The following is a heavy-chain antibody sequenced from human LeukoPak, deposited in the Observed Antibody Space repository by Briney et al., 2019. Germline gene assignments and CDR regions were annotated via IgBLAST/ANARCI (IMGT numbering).Heavy chain of an antibody. J-gene: IGHJ4*02. D-gene: IGHD5-12*01. V-gene: IGHV4-30-4*01. CDR2: INHSGST. CDR1: GGSISGGDYY. Sequence: PSQTLSLTCTVSGGSISGGDYYWSWIRQPPGTGLEWIGEINHSGSTNYNPSLKSRVTISVDTSKNQFSLKLSSVTAADTAVYYCARGEYSGYDYFDYWGQGTLVTVSS. CDR3: ARGEYSGYDYFDY.